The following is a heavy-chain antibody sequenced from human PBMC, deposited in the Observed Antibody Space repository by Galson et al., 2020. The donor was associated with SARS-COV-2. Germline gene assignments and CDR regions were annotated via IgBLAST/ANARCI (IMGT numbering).Heavy chain of an antibody. V-gene: IGHV4-34*01. Sequence: SQTLSLTCNVHGGSLSGYFWTWIRQSPGKGLEWLGDINHSGTVNYNPSLKSRVTISSDTSKNHFSLKLTSVTAADTSIYYCARAHRDLTVVVMPPTDSWGQGALVTVSS. D-gene: IGHD3-22*01. CDR3: ARAHRDLTVVVMPPTDS. CDR1: GGSLSGYF. J-gene: IGHJ5*01. CDR2: INHSGTV.